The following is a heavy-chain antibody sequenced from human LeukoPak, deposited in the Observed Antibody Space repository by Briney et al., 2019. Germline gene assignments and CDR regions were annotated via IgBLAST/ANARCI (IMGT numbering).Heavy chain of an antibody. CDR2: IYYSGST. V-gene: IGHV4-30-4*07. Sequence: SQTLSLTCAVSGGSISSGGYSWSWIRQPPGKGLEWIGYIYYSGSTYYNPSLKSRVTISVDTSKNQFSLKLSSVTAADTAVYYCAREVNDLDAFDIWGQGTMVTVSS. CDR3: AREVNDLDAFDI. CDR1: GGSISSGGYS. J-gene: IGHJ3*02.